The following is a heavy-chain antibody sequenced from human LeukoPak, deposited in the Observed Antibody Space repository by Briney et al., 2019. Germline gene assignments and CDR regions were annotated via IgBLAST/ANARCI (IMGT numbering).Heavy chain of an antibody. CDR1: GGTFSSYA. D-gene: IGHD1-26*01. J-gene: IGHJ4*02. V-gene: IGHV1-69*13. CDR2: IIPIFGTA. Sequence: SVKVSCKASGGTFSSYALSWVRQAPGQGLEWMGGIIPIFGTANYAQKFQGRATITADESTSTAYMELRSLRSDDTAVYYCAREGHSGSYWGRVYYFDYWGQGTLVTVSS. CDR3: AREGHSGSYWGRVYYFDY.